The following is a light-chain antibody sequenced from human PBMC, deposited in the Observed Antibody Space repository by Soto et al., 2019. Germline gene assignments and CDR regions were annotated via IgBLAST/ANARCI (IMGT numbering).Light chain of an antibody. CDR3: SSYAGSHNLV. CDR2: EVS. V-gene: IGLV2-8*01. CDR1: SSDIGAYIY. Sequence: QSVLTQPPSASGSLGQSLTISCTGTSSDIGAYIYVSWYQQHPGKAPKNIISEVSRRPSGVPERFSGSKSGNTASLTVSGLQADDEGHYYCSSYAGSHNLVFGTGANLTVL. J-gene: IGLJ1*01.